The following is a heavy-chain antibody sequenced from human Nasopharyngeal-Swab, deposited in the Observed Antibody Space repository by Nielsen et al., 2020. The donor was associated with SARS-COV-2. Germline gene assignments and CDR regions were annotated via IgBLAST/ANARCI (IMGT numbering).Heavy chain of an antibody. Sequence: WIRQPPGKGLEWVSSISSSSSYIYYADSVKGRFTISRDNAKNSLYLQMNSLRAEDTAVYYCARADIVRDVWGKGTTVTVSS. J-gene: IGHJ6*04. V-gene: IGHV3-21*01. CDR2: ISSSSSYI. CDR3: ARADIVRDV. D-gene: IGHD2-8*01.